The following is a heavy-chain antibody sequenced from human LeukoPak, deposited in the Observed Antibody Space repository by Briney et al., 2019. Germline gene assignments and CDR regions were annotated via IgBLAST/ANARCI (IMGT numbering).Heavy chain of an antibody. V-gene: IGHV4-4*09. CDR3: ATSYDAKTAPYDL. Sequence: PAETVSLTCTVSGGSITSYCWSWVRQPPGKWRGWIGYIYTSGSTDYNPSLKSRVTMSVDTSKNQLSMELRFLTAADAAVYYCATSYDAKTAPYDLWGQGTQVTVSS. J-gene: IGHJ5*02. D-gene: IGHD3-3*01. CDR1: GGSITSYC. CDR2: IYTSGST.